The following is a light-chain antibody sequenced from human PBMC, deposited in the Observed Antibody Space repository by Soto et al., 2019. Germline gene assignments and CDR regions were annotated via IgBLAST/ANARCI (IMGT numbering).Light chain of an antibody. CDR1: QSVSNW. V-gene: IGKV1-5*01. J-gene: IGKJ1*01. Sequence: DIQLTQSPSLLSASVGDRVTITCRASQSVSNWLAWYQQKPGKAPNLLIYDASSLESGVPSRFSGSGSGTEFTLTISSLQPDDFATYSCQQYTPNSRTFGQGTKVEIK. CDR3: QQYTPNSRT. CDR2: DAS.